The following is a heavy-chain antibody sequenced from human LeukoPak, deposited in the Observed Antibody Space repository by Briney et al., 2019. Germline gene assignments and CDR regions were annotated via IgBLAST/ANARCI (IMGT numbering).Heavy chain of an antibody. V-gene: IGHV3-64*01. CDR3: ARDKGYYYDSSGYYGPDY. CDR2: ISSSGGST. CDR1: GFTFSNYG. D-gene: IGHD3-22*01. Sequence: GGSLRLSCAASGFTFSNYGMHWVRQAPGKGLEHVSAISSSGGSTYYANSVKGRFTVSRDNSKNTLYLQMGSLRPEDMAVYYCARDKGYYYDSSGYYGPDYWGQGTLVTVSS. J-gene: IGHJ4*02.